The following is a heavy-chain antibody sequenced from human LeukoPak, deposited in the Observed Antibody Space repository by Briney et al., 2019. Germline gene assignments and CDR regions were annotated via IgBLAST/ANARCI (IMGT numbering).Heavy chain of an antibody. J-gene: IGHJ4*02. D-gene: IGHD3-3*01. Sequence: PSETLSLTCTVSGGSISSSSYYWGWIRQPPGKGLEWIGSIYYSGSTYYNPSLKSRVTISVDTSKNQFSLKLSSVTAADTAVYYCARSIRFLEWLLNYWGQGTLVTVSS. CDR3: ARSIRFLEWLLNY. V-gene: IGHV4-39*01. CDR2: IYYSGST. CDR1: GGSISSSSYY.